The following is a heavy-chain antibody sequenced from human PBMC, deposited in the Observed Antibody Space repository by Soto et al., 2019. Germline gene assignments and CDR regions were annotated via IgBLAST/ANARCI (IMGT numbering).Heavy chain of an antibody. CDR1: GGSFSGYY. V-gene: IGHV4-59*01. CDR3: ARGGPLEYHPTYYFDY. Sequence: SETLSLTCAVYGGSFSGYYWSWIRQPPGKGLEWIGYIYYSGSTNYNPSLKSRVTISVDTSKNQFSLKLSSVTAADTAVYYCARGGPLEYHPTYYFDYWGQGTLVTVSS. D-gene: IGHD2-2*01. J-gene: IGHJ4*02. CDR2: IYYSGST.